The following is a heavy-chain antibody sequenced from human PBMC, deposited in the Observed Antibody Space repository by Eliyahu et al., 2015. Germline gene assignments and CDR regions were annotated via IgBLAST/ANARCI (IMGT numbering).Heavy chain of an antibody. J-gene: IGHJ6*02. V-gene: IGHV3-30-3*01. CDR2: ISNDGNNK. CDR3: ARVSSGSFLGIYYYYYGMDV. D-gene: IGHD1-26*01. Sequence: LEWVTVISNDGNNKFYADSVKGRFTISRDNSKNTLYLEMNRLRTDDTAVYYCARVSSGSFLGIYYYYYGMDVWGHGTTVTVSS.